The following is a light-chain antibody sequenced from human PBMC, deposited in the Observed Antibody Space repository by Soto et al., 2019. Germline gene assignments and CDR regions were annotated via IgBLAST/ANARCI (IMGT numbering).Light chain of an antibody. CDR2: QDS. V-gene: IGLV3-1*01. CDR3: QAWDSSPGG. CDR1: KLGDKY. Sequence: SYELTQPPSVSVSPGQTASITCSGDKLGDKYACWYQQKPGQSPVLVIYQDSKRPSGIPERFSGSNSGNTATLTISGTQAMDEADYYCQAWDSSPGGFGGGTKLTVL. J-gene: IGLJ2*01.